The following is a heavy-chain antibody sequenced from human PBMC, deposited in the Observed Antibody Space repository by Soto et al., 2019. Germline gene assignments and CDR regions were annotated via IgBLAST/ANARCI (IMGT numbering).Heavy chain of an antibody. J-gene: IGHJ5*01. Sequence: QVQLVQSGAEVKTPGASVKVSCKASGYTFASYDINWVRQAPGQGLEWMGWMNPNSVNTGYAQKFQGRLTMTRDTALSIAHMELSSLRNEDTAVYYCARSDGYNFNWLDSWGQGTLVTVSA. CDR2: MNPNSVNT. V-gene: IGHV1-8*01. D-gene: IGHD2-21*01. CDR3: ARSDGYNFNWLDS. CDR1: GYTFASYD.